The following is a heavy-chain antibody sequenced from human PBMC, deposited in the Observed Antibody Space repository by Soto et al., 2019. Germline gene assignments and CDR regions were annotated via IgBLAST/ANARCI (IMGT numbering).Heavy chain of an antibody. CDR3: AKRFTLFGEVKLSPDFDY. D-gene: IGHD3-3*01. Sequence: EVQLLESGGGLVQPEGSLRLSCAASGFTFSSHAMSWVRQAPGKGPEWVSAISYSGTTTYYAESVKGRFTISRDNSKNTLYLQMNSLRVEDTAIYYCAKRFTLFGEVKLSPDFDYWVQGTLVTVSS. J-gene: IGHJ4*02. CDR1: GFTFSSHA. V-gene: IGHV3-23*01. CDR2: ISYSGTTT.